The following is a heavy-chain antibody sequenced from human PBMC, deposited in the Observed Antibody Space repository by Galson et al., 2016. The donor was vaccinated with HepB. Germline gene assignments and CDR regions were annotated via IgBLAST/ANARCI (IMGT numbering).Heavy chain of an antibody. V-gene: IGHV4-34*01. J-gene: IGHJ3*02. CDR1: GGSFSAYY. D-gene: IGHD2/OR15-2a*01. CDR3: APPQDGADSTYDALDT. Sequence: SETLSLTCGVYGGSFSAYYWTWIRQPPGKGLEWIGEINHSGTTKYNPSLKSPVTISADTSRNQFSLKLNSRAAADTAVYYCAPPQDGADSTYDALDTWGQGTMVTVSS. CDR2: INHSGTT.